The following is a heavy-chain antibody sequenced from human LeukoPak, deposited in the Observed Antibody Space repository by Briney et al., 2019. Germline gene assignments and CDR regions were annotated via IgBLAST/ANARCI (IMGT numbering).Heavy chain of an antibody. CDR2: ISYDGSNK. J-gene: IGHJ4*02. V-gene: IGHV3-33*05. Sequence: GGSLRLSCAASGFTFSNYWMSWVRQAPGKGLEWVAVISYDGSNKYYADSVKGRFTISRDNSKNTLYLQMNSLRAEDTAVYYCARDSSSGRIDYWGQGTLVTVSS. CDR3: ARDSSSGRIDY. D-gene: IGHD6-13*01. CDR1: GFTFSNYW.